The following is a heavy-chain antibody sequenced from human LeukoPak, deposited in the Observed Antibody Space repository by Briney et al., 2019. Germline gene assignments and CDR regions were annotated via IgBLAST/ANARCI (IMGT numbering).Heavy chain of an antibody. Sequence: PGGSLRLSCEASGFHFSGSTMNWVRQAPGKGLEWIAVITNSGGNLFYADSVKGRCTISRDNSKNTLSLQLNSLRVDDTAVYYCAKDAAGAVNSRWSSYMDIWGKGTRVIVS. V-gene: IGHV3-23*01. CDR1: GFHFSGST. CDR2: ITNSGGNL. CDR3: AKDAAGAVNSRWSSYMDI. D-gene: IGHD6-19*01. J-gene: IGHJ6*03.